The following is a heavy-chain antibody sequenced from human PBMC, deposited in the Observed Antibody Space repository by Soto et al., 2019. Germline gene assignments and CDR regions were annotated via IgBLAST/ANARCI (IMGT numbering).Heavy chain of an antibody. CDR2: INPNSGGT. Sequence: ASVKVSCKASGYTFTGYYMHWVRQAPGQGLEWMGWINPNSGGTNYAQKFQGRVTMTRDTSISTAYMELSRLRSDDTAVYYCATGKDDFWSPYYFDSWGQGTLVTVSS. CDR1: GYTFTGYY. CDR3: ATGKDDFWSPYYFDS. D-gene: IGHD3-3*01. V-gene: IGHV1-2*02. J-gene: IGHJ4*02.